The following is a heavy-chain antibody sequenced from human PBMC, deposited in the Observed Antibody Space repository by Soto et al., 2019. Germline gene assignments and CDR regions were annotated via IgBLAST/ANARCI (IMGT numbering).Heavy chain of an antibody. J-gene: IGHJ3*02. CDR3: AREGSTDAFDI. D-gene: IGHD1-26*01. Sequence: QLQLQESGSGLVKPSQTLSLTCAVSGGSISSGGYSWSWIRQPPGKGLEWIGYIYHSGSTYYNPSLKSXXTXSAXRSKNQFSLKLSSVTAADTAVYYCAREGSTDAFDIWGQGTMVTVSS. CDR2: IYHSGST. CDR1: GGSISSGGYS. V-gene: IGHV4-30-2*01.